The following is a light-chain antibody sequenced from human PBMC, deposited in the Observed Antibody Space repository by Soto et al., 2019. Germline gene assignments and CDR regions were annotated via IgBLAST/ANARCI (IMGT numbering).Light chain of an antibody. CDR2: EVS. CDR3: SSFAGNNNLV. CDR1: SSDGGGYNY. J-gene: IGLJ2*01. V-gene: IGLV2-8*01. Sequence: QSVLTQPPSASGSPGQSVTISCTGTSSDGGGYNYVSWYQQHPGKAPKLMISEVSKRPSGVPDRFSGSKSGNTASLTVSGLQAEDEADSYCSSFAGNNNLVFGGWTKLTVL.